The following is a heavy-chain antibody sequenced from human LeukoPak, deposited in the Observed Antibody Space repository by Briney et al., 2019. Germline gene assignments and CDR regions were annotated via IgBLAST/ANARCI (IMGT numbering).Heavy chain of an antibody. D-gene: IGHD3-10*01. V-gene: IGHV3-49*04. CDR3: TCTYYYGSGSYIN. CDR1: GFTFGDYA. CDR2: IRSKAYGGTT. J-gene: IGHJ4*02. Sequence: GGSLRLSCTASGFTFGDYAMSWVRQAPGKGLEWVGFIRSKAYGGTTEYAASVKGRFTISRDDSKSIAYLQMNSLKTEDTAVYYCTCTYYYGSGSYINWGQGTLVTVSS.